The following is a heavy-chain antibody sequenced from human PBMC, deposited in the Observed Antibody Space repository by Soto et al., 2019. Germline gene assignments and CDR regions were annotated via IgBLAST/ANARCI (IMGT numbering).Heavy chain of an antibody. J-gene: IGHJ5*01. Sequence: SETLSLTCAVYGGSFSGYYWSWIRQPPGKGLEWIGEINNGGSSNYNPSLKSRVTISLDTSKNQFSLTLSAVTAADTAMYYCSTRAYDTNGYYRFDPWGQGTLVTVSS. CDR1: GGSFSGYY. CDR2: INNGGSS. D-gene: IGHD3-22*01. V-gene: IGHV4-34*01. CDR3: STRAYDTNGYYRFDP.